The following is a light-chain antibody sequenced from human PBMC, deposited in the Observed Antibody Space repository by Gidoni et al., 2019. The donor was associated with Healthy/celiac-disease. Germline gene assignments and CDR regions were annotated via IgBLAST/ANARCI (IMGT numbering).Light chain of an antibody. J-gene: IGKJ4*01. Sequence: EIVLTQSPATLSLSPVETATLSCRASQSVSSYLAWYQQKPGQAPRLLIYGASNRATGIPARFSGSGSGTDFTLTISSLEPEDFAVYYCQQRSNWPLTFGGGTKVEIK. V-gene: IGKV3-11*01. CDR2: GAS. CDR3: QQRSNWPLT. CDR1: QSVSSY.